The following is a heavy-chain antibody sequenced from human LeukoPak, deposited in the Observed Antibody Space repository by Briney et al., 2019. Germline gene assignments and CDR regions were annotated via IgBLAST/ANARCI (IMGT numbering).Heavy chain of an antibody. CDR1: GFTFRSYG. CDR2: ISYDGSNE. Sequence: GRSLRLSCAASGFTFRSYGMHWVRQAPGKGLEWVAVISYDGSNEYYVDSVKGRFTISRDNSKNTLYLQMNSLRAEDTAVYYCAKDLPHTRAFDYWGQGTLVTVSS. CDR3: AKDLPHTRAFDY. V-gene: IGHV3-30*18. D-gene: IGHD5-24*01. J-gene: IGHJ4*02.